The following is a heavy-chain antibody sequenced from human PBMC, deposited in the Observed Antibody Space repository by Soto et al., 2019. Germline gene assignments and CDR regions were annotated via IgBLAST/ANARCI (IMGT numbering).Heavy chain of an antibody. Sequence: ASVKVSCKASGGTFSSYAISWVRQAPGQGLEWMGGIIPIFGTANCAQKFQGRVTITADESTSTAYMELSSLRSEDTAVYYCARGERVVVPAAPYYYYFYGMDVWGQGTTVTVSS. V-gene: IGHV1-69*13. J-gene: IGHJ6*02. D-gene: IGHD2-2*01. CDR3: ARGERVVVPAAPYYYYFYGMDV. CDR2: IIPIFGTA. CDR1: GGTFSSYA.